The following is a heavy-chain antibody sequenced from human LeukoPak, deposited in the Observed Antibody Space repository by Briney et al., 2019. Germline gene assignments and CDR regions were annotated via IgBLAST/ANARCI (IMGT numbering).Heavy chain of an antibody. CDR3: ARKYGGYADY. CDR1: GFTFSSYS. V-gene: IGHV3-48*02. D-gene: IGHD5-12*01. CDR2: ISGGSSSI. Sequence: PGGSLRLSCAASGFTFSSYSLTWVRQAPGKGLEWVSHISGGSSSIYYADSVKGRFTISRDNAKNSLYLQMNSLRDEDTAVYYCARKYGGYADYWGRGTLVTVSS. J-gene: IGHJ4*02.